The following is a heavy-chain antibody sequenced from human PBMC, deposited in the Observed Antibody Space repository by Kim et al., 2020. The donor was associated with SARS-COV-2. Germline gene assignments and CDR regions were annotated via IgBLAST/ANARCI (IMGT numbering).Heavy chain of an antibody. V-gene: IGHV3-13*04. CDR1: GLTFSSYD. Sequence: GGSLRLSCAASGLTFSSYDMHWVRQAPGKGLEWVSAIGTAGDTYYPGSVKGRFTISRENAKNSLYLQMNSLRAGDTAVYYCAAGGWYYGMDVWGQGTTVTVSS. D-gene: IGHD6-19*01. J-gene: IGHJ6*02. CDR2: IGTAGDT. CDR3: AAGGWYYGMDV.